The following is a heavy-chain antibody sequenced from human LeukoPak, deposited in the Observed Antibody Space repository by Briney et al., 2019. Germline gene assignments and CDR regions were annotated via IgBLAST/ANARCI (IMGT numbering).Heavy chain of an antibody. V-gene: IGHV3-11*01. CDR3: ASMVAEAGPNWFDP. CDR1: GFTFSDYY. D-gene: IGHD6-19*01. CDR2: ISRGGSTT. J-gene: IGHJ5*02. Sequence: KPGGSLRLSCAASGFTFSDYYMSWIRQAPGKGLEWVSYISRGGSTTYYVDSVKGRFTISRDNAKNSPYLQMNSLRAEDTAVYYCASMVAEAGPNWFDPWGQGTLVTISS.